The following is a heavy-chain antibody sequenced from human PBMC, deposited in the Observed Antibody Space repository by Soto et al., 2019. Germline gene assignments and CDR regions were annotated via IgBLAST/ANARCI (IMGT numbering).Heavy chain of an antibody. V-gene: IGHV3-49*03. D-gene: IGHD6-19*01. J-gene: IGHJ4*02. CDR1: GFTFGGYA. Sequence: GGSLRLSCTASGFTFGGYAMGWIRQAPGKGLEWVAFIRGRAYSATTXXAASVKGRFTFSRDDSKXIASLQMNSLKTEDTXXXXXTRXXHPQXXXXNYYFDSXXXGTLVXXSX. CDR2: IRGRAYSATT. CDR3: TRXXHPQXXXXNYYFDS.